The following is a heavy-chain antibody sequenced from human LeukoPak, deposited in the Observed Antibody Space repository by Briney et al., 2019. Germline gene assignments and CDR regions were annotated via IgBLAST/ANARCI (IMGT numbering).Heavy chain of an antibody. Sequence: SQTLSLFCTVSGGSISSGSYYWSWIRQPDGKGLEWIGRSYIRGSTDYNPSLKSRVTISVDTSKNQFSLKLNSVTAADTAVYYCARIGYGSGSPTNLWGQGTLVTVSS. V-gene: IGHV4-61*02. CDR1: GGSISSGSYY. J-gene: IGHJ5*02. CDR2: SYIRGST. CDR3: ARIGYGSGSPTNL. D-gene: IGHD3-10*01.